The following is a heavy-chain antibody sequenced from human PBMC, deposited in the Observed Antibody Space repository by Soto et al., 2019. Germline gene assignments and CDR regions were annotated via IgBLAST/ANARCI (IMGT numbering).Heavy chain of an antibody. J-gene: IGHJ1*01. CDR1: GFTFSSYG. CDR3: ARELIVGPAEYFQH. V-gene: IGHV3-7*01. D-gene: IGHD1-26*01. CDR2: INQDGSEN. Sequence: GGSLRLSCAVSGFTFSSYGMSWVRQTPGKGLEWGANINQDGSENYYVDSVKGRFTISRENAKNSLYLQMNSLRADDTAVYYCARELIVGPAEYFQHWGEGTLVTASS.